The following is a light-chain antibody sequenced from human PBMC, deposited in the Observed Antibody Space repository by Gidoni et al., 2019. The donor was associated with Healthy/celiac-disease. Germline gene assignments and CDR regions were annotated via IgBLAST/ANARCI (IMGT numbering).Light chain of an antibody. CDR3: QQSDSTPST. CDR2: AAS. V-gene: IGKV1-39*01. Sequence: DIPMTQSPSSLSASVGDRVTITCRASQSISSYLNWYQQKPGKAPKLLIYAASSLQSGVPSRFSGSGSGTDFTLTISSLQPEDFATYYCQQSDSTPSTFXQXTRLEIK. J-gene: IGKJ5*01. CDR1: QSISSY.